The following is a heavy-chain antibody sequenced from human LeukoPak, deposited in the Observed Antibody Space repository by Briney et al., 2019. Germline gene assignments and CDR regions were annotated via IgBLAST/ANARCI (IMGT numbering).Heavy chain of an antibody. CDR3: AKGAMVRGVVNYYYYYMDV. D-gene: IGHD3-10*01. J-gene: IGHJ6*03. V-gene: IGHV3-23*01. CDR1: GFTFSSYA. CDR2: ISGRGVGT. Sequence: GGSLRLSCAASGFTFSSYAMSWVRQAPGKGLEWVSTISGRGVGTYYADSLKGRFTVSRDNSKNTLYLQMNSLRAEDTAVYYCAKGAMVRGVVNYYYYYMDVWGNGTTVTVSS.